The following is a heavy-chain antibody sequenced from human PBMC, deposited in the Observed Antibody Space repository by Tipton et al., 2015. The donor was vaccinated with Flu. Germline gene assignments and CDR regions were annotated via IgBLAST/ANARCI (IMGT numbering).Heavy chain of an antibody. V-gene: IGHV4-34*01. CDR2: VSRTGST. CDR1: GGSFSGYY. D-gene: IGHD4-11*01. CDR3: ARRDYSNYVSDPKSWFDP. J-gene: IGHJ5*02. Sequence: TLSLTCAVYGGSFSGYYWGWIRQFPGKGLEWIGSVSRTGSTNYNPPLKSRVTISIDTSKNQFSLKMKSVTAGDMAVYYCARRDYSNYVSDPKSWFDPWGQGTLVAVSS.